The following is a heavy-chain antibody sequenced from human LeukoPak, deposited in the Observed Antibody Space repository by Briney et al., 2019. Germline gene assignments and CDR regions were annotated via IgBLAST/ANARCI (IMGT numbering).Heavy chain of an antibody. CDR1: GGSFSGYY. CDR3: ARAPAAAGTPYYYYYMDV. Sequence: PSETLSLTCAVYGGSFSGYYWSWIRQPPGKGLEWIGEINHSGSTNYNPSLKSRVTISVDTSKNQFSLKLSSVTAADTAVYYCARAPAAAGTPYYYYYMDVWGKGTTVTVSS. CDR2: INHSGST. V-gene: IGHV4-34*01. J-gene: IGHJ6*03. D-gene: IGHD6-13*01.